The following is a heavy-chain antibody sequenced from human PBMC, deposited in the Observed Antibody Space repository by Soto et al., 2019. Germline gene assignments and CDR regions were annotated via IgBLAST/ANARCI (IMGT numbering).Heavy chain of an antibody. D-gene: IGHD2-2*02. CDR3: ARGGCSSSSCYRYNWFDP. CDR1: GGSISSYY. V-gene: IGHV4-59*01. Sequence: QVQLQESGPGLVKPSETLSLTCTVSGGSISSYYWNWIRQPPGKGLEWIGYIYYSGNTNYDPSLKSRVTISVDTSKNQSSLKLTSVTAADTAVYYCARGGCSSSSCYRYNWFDPWGQGTLVTVSS. J-gene: IGHJ5*02. CDR2: IYYSGNT.